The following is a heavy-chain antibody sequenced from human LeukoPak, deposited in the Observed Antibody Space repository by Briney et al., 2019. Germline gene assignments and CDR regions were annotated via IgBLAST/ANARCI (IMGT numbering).Heavy chain of an antibody. J-gene: IGHJ4*02. CDR2: IYSSGST. D-gene: IGHD5-24*01. V-gene: IGHV3-53*01. Sequence: GGSLRLSCAASGFTVSSNYMSWVRQAPGKGLEWVSVIYSSGSTYYADSVKGRFTISRDNSKNTLYLQMNSLRAEDTAVYYCARDFRDGYTFSSDYWGQGTLVTVSS. CDR1: GFTVSSNY. CDR3: ARDFRDGYTFSSDY.